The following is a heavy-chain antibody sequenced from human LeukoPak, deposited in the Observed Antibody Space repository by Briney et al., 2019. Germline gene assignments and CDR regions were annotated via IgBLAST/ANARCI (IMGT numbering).Heavy chain of an antibody. CDR2: IYPGNSDT. V-gene: IGHV5-51*01. CDR1: GYSFISYW. Sequence: GESLKISCKGSGYSFISYWIGWVRQMPGKGLEWMGIIYPGNSDTRYSPSFQGQVTISADKSISTAYLQWRSLKASDTAMYYCARQQSGWFPISYYYYYMDVWGKGTTVTVSS. D-gene: IGHD6-19*01. CDR3: ARQQSGWFPISYYYYYMDV. J-gene: IGHJ6*03.